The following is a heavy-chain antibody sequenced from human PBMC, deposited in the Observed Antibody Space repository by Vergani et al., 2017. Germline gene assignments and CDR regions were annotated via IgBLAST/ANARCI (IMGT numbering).Heavy chain of an antibody. CDR3: ARDQYGSGSYIFDY. Sequence: QVQLVESGGGLVKPGGSLRLSCAASGFTFSDYYMSWIRQAPGKGLEWVSYISSSSSYTNYADSVKGRFTISRDKAKNSLYLQMNSLRAEDTAVYYCARDQYGSGSYIFDYWGQGTLVTVSS. CDR1: GFTFSDYY. V-gene: IGHV3-11*05. J-gene: IGHJ4*02. CDR2: ISSSSSYT. D-gene: IGHD3-10*01.